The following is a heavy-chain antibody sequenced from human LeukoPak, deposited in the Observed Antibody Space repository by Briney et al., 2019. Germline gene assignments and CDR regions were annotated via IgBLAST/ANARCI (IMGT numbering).Heavy chain of an antibody. J-gene: IGHJ3*02. D-gene: IGHD1-1*01. CDR3: ARGREWKDDAFDI. CDR1: GFTFSDYS. V-gene: IGHV3-48*01. CDR2: ITSTSGTI. Sequence: AGGSLRLSCTASGFTFSDYSMNWVRQAPGQGLEWVSFITSTSGTIHYADSVRGRFTISRDNSKNTLFLQMSSLRPEDTAVYYCARGREWKDDAFDIWGQGTMVTVSS.